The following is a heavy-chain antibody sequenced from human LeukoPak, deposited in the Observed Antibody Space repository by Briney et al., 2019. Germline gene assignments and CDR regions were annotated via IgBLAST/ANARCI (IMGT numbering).Heavy chain of an antibody. CDR3: ARDRYGQQLFDY. D-gene: IGHD6-13*01. Sequence: GGSLRLSCAASGFTFSTYAMSGVRQAPGKGLGWVSAISGSGGSTYYAASVQGRFTVSRDNSKHTLYLQMNSLRVEDTAVYYCARDRYGQQLFDYWGQGPPVTVS. V-gene: IGHV3-23*01. J-gene: IGHJ4*02. CDR1: GFTFSTYA. CDR2: ISGSGGST.